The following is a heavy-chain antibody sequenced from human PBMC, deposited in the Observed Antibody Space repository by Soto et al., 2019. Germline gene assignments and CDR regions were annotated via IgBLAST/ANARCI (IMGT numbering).Heavy chain of an antibody. J-gene: IGHJ6*02. CDR1: GGSFSGYY. Sequence: SETLSLICAVYGGSFSGYYWSWIRQPPGKGLEWIGEINHSGSTNYNPSLKSRVTISVDTSKNQFSLKLSSVTAADTAVYYCARNADYDILTGYYGMDVWGQGTTVTDSS. D-gene: IGHD3-9*01. CDR2: INHSGST. V-gene: IGHV4-34*01. CDR3: ARNADYDILTGYYGMDV.